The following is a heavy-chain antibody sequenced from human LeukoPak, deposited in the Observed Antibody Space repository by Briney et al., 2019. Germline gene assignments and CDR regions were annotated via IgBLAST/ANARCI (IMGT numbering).Heavy chain of an antibody. Sequence: GGSLRLSCAASGFTFSSYAMSWVRQAPGKGLEWVSAISGSGGSTYYADSVKGRFTISRDNAKNSLYLQMNSLRAEDTAVYYCARVSLLLWFGEEAFDIWGQGTMVTVSS. CDR3: ARVSLLLWFGEEAFDI. D-gene: IGHD3-10*01. J-gene: IGHJ3*02. V-gene: IGHV3-23*01. CDR1: GFTFSSYA. CDR2: ISGSGGST.